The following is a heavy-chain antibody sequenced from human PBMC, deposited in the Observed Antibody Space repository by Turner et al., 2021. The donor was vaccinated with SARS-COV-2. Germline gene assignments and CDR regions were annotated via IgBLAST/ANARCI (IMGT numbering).Heavy chain of an antibody. D-gene: IGHD6-19*01. CDR1: GFTFSSYG. Sequence: EVQLLESGGGLVQPGGSLRLSCAASGFTFSSYGMSWVRQAPGKGLEWVSAISGSGGSTYYADSVKGRFTISRDNSENTLYLQMNTLRAEDTAVYYCARKGSDSSGWSTFDYWGQGTLVTVSS. CDR2: ISGSGGST. V-gene: IGHV3-23*01. CDR3: ARKGSDSSGWSTFDY. J-gene: IGHJ4*02.